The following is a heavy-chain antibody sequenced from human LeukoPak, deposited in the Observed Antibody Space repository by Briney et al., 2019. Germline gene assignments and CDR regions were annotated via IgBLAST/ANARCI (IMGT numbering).Heavy chain of an antibody. D-gene: IGHD6-19*01. Sequence: PGGSLRLSCAVSGFTFSDHFLDWVRLAPGKGRERVGRSRNKAKSYTTEYAASVKGRFTISSDDSKNSLYLQMNSLKTEDTAVYYCVRVGSVAGSDYLDYWGQGTLVTVSS. CDR3: VRVGSVAGSDYLDY. CDR1: GFTFSDHF. CDR2: SRNKAKSYTT. V-gene: IGHV3-72*01. J-gene: IGHJ4*02.